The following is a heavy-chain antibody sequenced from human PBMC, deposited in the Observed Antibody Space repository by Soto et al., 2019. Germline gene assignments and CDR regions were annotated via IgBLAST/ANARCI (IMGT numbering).Heavy chain of an antibody. CDR1: GGSFSGYY. CDR2: INHSGST. CDR3: ARNGSYYDFWSGYYFGGGMDV. J-gene: IGHJ6*02. D-gene: IGHD3-3*01. V-gene: IGHV4-34*01. Sequence: NPSETLSLTCAVYGGSFSGYYWSWNRQPPGKGLEWNGEINHSGSTNYNPSLKSRATISVDTSQNQFSLKLSSVTAADTAVYYCARNGSYYDFWSGYYFGGGMDVWGQGTTVTVSS.